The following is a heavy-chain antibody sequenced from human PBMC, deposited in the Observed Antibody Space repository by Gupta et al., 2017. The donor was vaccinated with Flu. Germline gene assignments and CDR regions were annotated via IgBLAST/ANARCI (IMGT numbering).Heavy chain of an antibody. CDR2: INPNSGGT. Sequence: TGYYMHWVRQAPGQGLEWMGWINPNSGGTNYAQKVQGRVTMTRDTSISTAYMELSRLRSDDTAVYYCARDGSSGWYPPGDYWGQGTLVTVSS. CDR3: ARDGSSGWYPPGDY. D-gene: IGHD6-19*01. J-gene: IGHJ4*02. CDR1: TGYY. V-gene: IGHV1-2*02.